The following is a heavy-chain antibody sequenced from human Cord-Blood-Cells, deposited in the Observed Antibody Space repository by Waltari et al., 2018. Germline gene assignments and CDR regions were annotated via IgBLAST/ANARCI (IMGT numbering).Heavy chain of an antibody. CDR2: INHSGST. Sequence: QVQLQQWGAGLLKPSETLSLTCAVYGGSFSGYYLSWIRQPPGKGLEWIGEINHSGSTNYNPSLKSRVTISVDTSKNQFSLKLSSVTAADTAVYYCAREGRGSGWYYWGQGTLVTVSS. CDR3: AREGRGSGWYY. D-gene: IGHD6-19*01. J-gene: IGHJ4*02. CDR1: GGSFSGYY. V-gene: IGHV4-34*01.